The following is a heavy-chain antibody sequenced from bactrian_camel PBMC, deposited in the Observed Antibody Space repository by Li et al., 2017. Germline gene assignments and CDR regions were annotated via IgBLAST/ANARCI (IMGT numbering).Heavy chain of an antibody. J-gene: IGHJ4*01. CDR2: LDTDGNI. Sequence: HVQLVESGGGSMQAGGSLRLSCTVSGSTRNCMGWFRQAPGKEREGVAALDTDGNIAYADSVKGRFTIPKDNAKNTLYLQMNDLKPEDTAMYICAADRSLRCWVTGTEDWGQGTQVTVS. CDR3: AADRSLRCWVTGTED. CDR1: GSTRNC. V-gene: IGHV3S55*01. D-gene: IGHD1*01.